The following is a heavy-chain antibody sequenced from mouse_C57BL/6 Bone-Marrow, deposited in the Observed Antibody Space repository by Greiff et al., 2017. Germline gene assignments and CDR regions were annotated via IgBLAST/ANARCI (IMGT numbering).Heavy chain of an antibody. CDR3: AVLLSY. Sequence: QVQLQRPGAELVKPGASVKLSCKASGYTFTSYWMQWVKQRPGQGLEWIGEIDPSDSYTNYNQKFKGKATLTVDTSSSTAYMQLSSLTSEDSAVYYCAVLLSYWGQGTSVTVSS. CDR1: GYTFTSYW. D-gene: IGHD2-1*01. J-gene: IGHJ4*01. CDR2: IDPSDSYT. V-gene: IGHV1-50*01.